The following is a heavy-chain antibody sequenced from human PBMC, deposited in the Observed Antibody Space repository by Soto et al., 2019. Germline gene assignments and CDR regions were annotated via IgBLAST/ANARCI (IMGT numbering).Heavy chain of an antibody. CDR1: GFTFSTYI. J-gene: IGHJ4*02. V-gene: IGHV3-21*01. CDR3: AKVRELSSSASNFDY. D-gene: IGHD6-6*01. Sequence: GGSLRLSCAASGFTFSTYIMSWVRQAPGKGLEWVSSISSVSTYIYYADSVKGRFTISRDNAKNSLFLQMTSLRAEDTAMYYCAKVRELSSSASNFDYWGQGTLVTVSS. CDR2: ISSVSTYI.